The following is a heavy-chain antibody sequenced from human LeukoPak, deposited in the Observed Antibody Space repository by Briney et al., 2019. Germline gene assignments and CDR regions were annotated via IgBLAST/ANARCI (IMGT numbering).Heavy chain of an antibody. V-gene: IGHV3-30-3*01. Sequence: PGGSLRLSCAASGFTFSSYAMPWVRQAPGKGLEWVAVISYDGSNKYYADSVEGRFTISRDNSKNTLYLQMNSLRAEDTAVYYCARDPENVYRYYYYYGMDVWGQGTTVTVSS. CDR1: GFTFSSYA. CDR2: ISYDGSNK. D-gene: IGHD2-8*01. J-gene: IGHJ6*02. CDR3: ARDPENVYRYYYYYGMDV.